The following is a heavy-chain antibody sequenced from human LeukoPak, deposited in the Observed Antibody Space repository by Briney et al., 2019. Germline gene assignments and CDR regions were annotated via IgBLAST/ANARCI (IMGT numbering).Heavy chain of an antibody. CDR1: GFTFSSYA. J-gene: IGHJ4*02. CDR2: ISYDESNK. Sequence: PGGSLRLSCAASGFTFSSYAMSWVRQAPGKGLEWVAVISYDESNKYYADSVKGRFTISRDKFKNTLYLQMNSLRAEDTAVYYCAKDSYPSGYDFAPDFWGQGILVTVSS. D-gene: IGHD5-12*01. CDR3: AKDSYPSGYDFAPDF. V-gene: IGHV3-30*18.